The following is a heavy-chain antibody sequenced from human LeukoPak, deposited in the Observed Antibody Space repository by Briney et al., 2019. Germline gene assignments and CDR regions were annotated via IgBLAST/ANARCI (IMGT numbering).Heavy chain of an antibody. J-gene: IGHJ6*04. Sequence: GGSLRLSCAASGFTFSRFGLHWIRQAPGKGLEWVANIKQDGSEKYYVDSVKGRFTISRDNAKNSLYLQMNSLRAEDTAVYYCARDRGSTDVWGKGTTVTVSS. CDR2: IKQDGSEK. CDR1: GFTFSRFG. CDR3: ARDRGSTDV. V-gene: IGHV3-7*01. D-gene: IGHD2-15*01.